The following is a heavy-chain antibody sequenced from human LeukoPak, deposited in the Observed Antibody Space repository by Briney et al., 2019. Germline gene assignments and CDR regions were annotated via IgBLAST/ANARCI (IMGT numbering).Heavy chain of an antibody. V-gene: IGHV1-69*13. CDR2: IIPIFGTA. Sequence: ASVKVSCKASGGTFSSYAISWVRQAPGQGLEWMGGIIPIFGTATYAQKFQGRVTITADESTSTAYMELSSLRSEDTAVYYCARDTVTTSADWYFDLWGRGTLVTVSS. J-gene: IGHJ2*01. CDR3: ARDTVTTSADWYFDL. CDR1: GGTFSSYA. D-gene: IGHD4-17*01.